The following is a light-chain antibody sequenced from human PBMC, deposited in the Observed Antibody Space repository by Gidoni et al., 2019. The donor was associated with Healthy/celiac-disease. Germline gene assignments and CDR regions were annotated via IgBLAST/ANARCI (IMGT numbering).Light chain of an antibody. J-gene: IGKJ1*01. CDR2: GAS. CDR3: QQYGSSPRA. CDR1: QSVSSSY. Sequence: IVLTPSPGTLSLSPGERATLSCTASQSVSSSYFAWYQQKPGQAPRLLIYGASSRATGIPDRFSGSGSGTDFTLTISRLEPEDVAVYYCQQYGSSPRAFGQGTKVEIK. V-gene: IGKV3-20*01.